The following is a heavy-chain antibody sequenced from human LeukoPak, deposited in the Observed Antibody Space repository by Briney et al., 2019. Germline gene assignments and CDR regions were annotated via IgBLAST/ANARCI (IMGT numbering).Heavy chain of an antibody. D-gene: IGHD1-26*01. Sequence: ESGPALVKPTQTLTLTCTFSGFSLTTSGMCVSWIRQPPGKALEWLARIDWDEDKYYSASLKTRLTISKDTSINQVVLTMTNMDRVDTATYFCARMGCGKHPNYFDYWGQGTLVTVSS. CDR3: ARMGCGKHPNYFDY. CDR1: GFSLTTSGMC. V-gene: IGHV2-70*11. CDR2: IDWDEDK. J-gene: IGHJ4*02.